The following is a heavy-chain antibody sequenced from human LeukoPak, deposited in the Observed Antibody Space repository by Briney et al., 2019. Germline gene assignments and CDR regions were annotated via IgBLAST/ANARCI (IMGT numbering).Heavy chain of an antibody. CDR2: IYYSGST. V-gene: IGHV4-39*01. J-gene: IGHJ4*02. CDR1: SGSISSSSYY. D-gene: IGHD2-21*02. Sequence: PSETLSLTCTVSSGSISSSSYYWGWIRQPPGKGLEWIGRIYYSGSTYYNPSLKSRVTISVDTSKNQFSLKLSSVTAADTAVYYCARRREAYCGGDCLYYFDYWGQGTLVTVSS. CDR3: ARRREAYCGGDCLYYFDY.